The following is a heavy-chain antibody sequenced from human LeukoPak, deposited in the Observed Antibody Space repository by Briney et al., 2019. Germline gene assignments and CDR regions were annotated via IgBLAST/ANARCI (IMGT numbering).Heavy chain of an antibody. CDR1: GFTIRKYW. J-gene: IGHJ4*02. V-gene: IGHV3-7*03. Sequence: GGSMRLSCAASGFTIRKYWMTWVRQAPGQGLQWVATIAASRNDKDYEDALQGRFTISRDNAKNSLSLRIDSLRAEDTAQYYCAREVFFQFDNWGQGALVTVSS. CDR3: AREVFFQFDN. CDR2: IAASRNDK.